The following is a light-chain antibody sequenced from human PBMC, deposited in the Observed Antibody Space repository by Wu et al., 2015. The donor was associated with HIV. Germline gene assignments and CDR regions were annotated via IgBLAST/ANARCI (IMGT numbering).Light chain of an antibody. CDR1: QSIKSN. J-gene: IGKJ1*01. V-gene: IGKV3-15*01. Sequence: IVMTQSPATLSVSPGERATLSCRASQSIKSNLAWYQQKPGQAPRLLIYGASTRATGIPARFSGSGSGTEFTLTIRSTQSEDFAIYYCQQYDNWPPWTFGQGTKVEIK. CDR3: QQYDNWPPWT. CDR2: GAS.